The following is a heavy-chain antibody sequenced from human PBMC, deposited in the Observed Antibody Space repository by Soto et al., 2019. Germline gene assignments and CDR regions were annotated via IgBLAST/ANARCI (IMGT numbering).Heavy chain of an antibody. V-gene: IGHV1-18*01. Sequence: QVQLVQSGTEVKKPGASVKVSCKASGYTFPTYGCSWVRQAPGQGLEWMGWISAYNANTNYAQKFQGRLTMTTDTATSTAYMDMRSLRSDDTAVYYCARDLTPYSYGYDDFDYWGQGTLVTVPS. D-gene: IGHD5-18*01. J-gene: IGHJ4*02. CDR2: ISAYNANT. CDR1: GYTFPTYG. CDR3: ARDLTPYSYGYDDFDY.